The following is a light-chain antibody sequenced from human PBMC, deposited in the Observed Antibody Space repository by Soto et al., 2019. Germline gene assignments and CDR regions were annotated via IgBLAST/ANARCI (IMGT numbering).Light chain of an antibody. Sequence: DIVMTQSPLSLPVTPGEPATLSCRASQSVDSTYLAWYQQKPGQAPRLLIYGASSRATGIPDRFSGSGSGTDFTLTVSRLEPEDFAVYYCQHYGSSMYTFGQGTRLEIK. CDR1: QSVDSTY. CDR2: GAS. J-gene: IGKJ5*01. CDR3: QHYGSSMYT. V-gene: IGKV3-20*01.